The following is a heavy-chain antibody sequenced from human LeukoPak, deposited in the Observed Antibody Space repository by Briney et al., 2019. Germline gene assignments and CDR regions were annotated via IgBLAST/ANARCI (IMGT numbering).Heavy chain of an antibody. Sequence: ASVKVSCKASGYTFTRYYLHWVRQAPGQGLEWMGIINPSGGRTNNAQQFQGRVTMTRDTSTSTVYMELSSLRSEDTAVYYCARDNGGSYYWFDPWGQGTLVTVSS. CDR3: ARDNGGSYYWFDP. CDR1: GYTFTRYY. V-gene: IGHV1-46*01. D-gene: IGHD1-26*01. J-gene: IGHJ5*02. CDR2: INPSGGRT.